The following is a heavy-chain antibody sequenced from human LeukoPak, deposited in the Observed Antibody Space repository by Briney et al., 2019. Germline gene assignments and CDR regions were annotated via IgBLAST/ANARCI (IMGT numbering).Heavy chain of an antibody. V-gene: IGHV4-59*01. CDR2: IYYSGST. CDR1: GGSISSYY. D-gene: IGHD6-19*01. CDR3: ARTGDSGRYRWFDP. J-gene: IGHJ5*02. Sequence: SETLSLTCTVSGGSISSYYWSWIRQPPGKGLEWIGYIYYSGSTTYNSSLKSRVTISVDTSKNQFSLKLSSVTAADTAVYYCARTGDSGRYRWFDPWGQGTLVTVSS.